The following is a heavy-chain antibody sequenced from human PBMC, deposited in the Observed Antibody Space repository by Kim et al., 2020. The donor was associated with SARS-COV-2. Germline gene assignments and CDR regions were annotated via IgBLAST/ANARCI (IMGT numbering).Heavy chain of an antibody. CDR3: AKEYYDILAGPVGAFDI. CDR2: ISGSGGST. V-gene: IGHV3-23*01. Sequence: GGSLRLSCAASGFTFSSYAMSWVRQAPGKGLEWVSAISGSGGSTYYADSVKGRFTISRDNSKNTLYLQMNSLRAEDTAVYYCAKEYYDILAGPVGAFDIWGQGTMVTVSS. D-gene: IGHD3-9*01. CDR1: GFTFSSYA. J-gene: IGHJ3*02.